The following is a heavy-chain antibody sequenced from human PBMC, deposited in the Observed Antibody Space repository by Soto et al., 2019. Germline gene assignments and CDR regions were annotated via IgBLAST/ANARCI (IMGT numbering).Heavy chain of an antibody. CDR2: ISHDGSNK. CDR1: GFTFSSYA. V-gene: IGHV3-30-3*01. D-gene: IGHD6-19*01. Sequence: GGSLRLSCAASGFTFSSYAVHWVRQAPGKGLEWVAVISHDGSNKYYADSVKGRFTIYRDNSKNTLYLQMNSLRAEDTAVYYCARDLLEAVGIRDYYYYYGMDVWGQGTTVTVSS. CDR3: ARDLLEAVGIRDYYYYYGMDV. J-gene: IGHJ6*02.